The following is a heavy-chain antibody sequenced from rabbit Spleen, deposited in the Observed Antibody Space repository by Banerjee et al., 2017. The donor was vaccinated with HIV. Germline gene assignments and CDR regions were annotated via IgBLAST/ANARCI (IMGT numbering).Heavy chain of an antibody. D-gene: IGHD7-1*01. J-gene: IGHJ4*01. CDR2: IDGDSSGST. V-gene: IGHV1S45*01. CDR1: GFSFSNSHD. Sequence: QEQLEESGGDLVKPEGSLTLTCTASGFSFSNSHDMCWVRQAPGKGLEWVGCIDGDSSGSTAYANWAKGRFTISRTSSTTVTLQMTSLTAADTATYFCARDDYSTNSRYYFTLWGPGTLVTVS. CDR3: ARDDYSTNSRYYFTL.